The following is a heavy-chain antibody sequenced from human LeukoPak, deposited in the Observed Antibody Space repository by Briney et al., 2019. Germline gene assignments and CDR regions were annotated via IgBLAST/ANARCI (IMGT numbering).Heavy chain of an antibody. J-gene: IGHJ3*02. CDR1: GFTFSSYG. V-gene: IGHV3-30*02. CDR2: IRYDGSNK. CDR3: YTDIVVVPAEAFDI. Sequence: GESLRLSCAASGFTFSSYGMHWVRQAPGKGLEWVAFIRYDGSNKYYADSAKGRFTISRDNSKNTLYLQMNSLRAEDTAVYYCYTDIVVVPAEAFDIWGQGTMVTVSS. D-gene: IGHD2-2*01.